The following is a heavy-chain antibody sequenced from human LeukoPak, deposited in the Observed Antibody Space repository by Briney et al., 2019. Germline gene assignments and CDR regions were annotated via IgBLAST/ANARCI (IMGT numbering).Heavy chain of an antibody. CDR3: ARAFEYSSSGHLDY. Sequence: GGSLRLSCAASGFTVSSNYMSWVRQAPGKGLEWVSVIYSGGSTYYADSVKGRFTISRDNSKNTLYLQMNSLRAEDTAVYYCARAFEYSSSGHLDYWGQGTLVTVSS. CDR2: IYSGGST. V-gene: IGHV3-53*01. J-gene: IGHJ4*02. D-gene: IGHD6-6*01. CDR1: GFTVSSNY.